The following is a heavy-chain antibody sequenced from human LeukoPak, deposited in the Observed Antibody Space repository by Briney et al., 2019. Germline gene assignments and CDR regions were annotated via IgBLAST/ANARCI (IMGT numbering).Heavy chain of an antibody. CDR3: AVAPGDY. J-gene: IGHJ4*02. CDR2: INPNSDYT. V-gene: IGHV1-2*02. Sequence: GASVKVSCKTSGYTFTGNFMHWVRQAPGQGLEWMGWINPNSDYTFYAQKFQGRVTLTRYTSISTVYMELTTLTADDTTLYYCAVAPGDYWGQGTMV. CDR1: GYTFTGNF. D-gene: IGHD2-21*01.